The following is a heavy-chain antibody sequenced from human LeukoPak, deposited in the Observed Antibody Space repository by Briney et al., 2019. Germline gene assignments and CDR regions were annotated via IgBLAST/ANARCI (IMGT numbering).Heavy chain of an antibody. CDR2: ISSSSSYI. J-gene: IGHJ4*02. Sequence: GGSLRLSCAASGFTFSSYSMNWVRQAPGKGLEWVSSISSSSSYIYYADSVKGRFTISRDNAKNSLYLQMNSLRAEDTAVYYCARDPIETYYYDSSGPQEGYWGQGTLVTVSS. CDR1: GFTFSSYS. V-gene: IGHV3-21*01. CDR3: ARDPIETYYYDSSGPQEGY. D-gene: IGHD3-22*01.